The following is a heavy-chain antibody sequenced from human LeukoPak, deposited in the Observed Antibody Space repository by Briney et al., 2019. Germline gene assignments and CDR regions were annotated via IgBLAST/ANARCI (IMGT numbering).Heavy chain of an antibody. D-gene: IGHD3-10*01. J-gene: IGHJ4*02. Sequence: PGGSLRLSCAASGFTISSNYMNWVRKAPGKGLDWVSVISDGGSTYYADSVRGRFTISRDNSKNTLFLQMNSLRVEDTAVYYCARGVFNWGQGTLVTVSS. CDR2: ISDGGST. CDR1: GFTISSNY. V-gene: IGHV3-53*01. CDR3: ARGVFN.